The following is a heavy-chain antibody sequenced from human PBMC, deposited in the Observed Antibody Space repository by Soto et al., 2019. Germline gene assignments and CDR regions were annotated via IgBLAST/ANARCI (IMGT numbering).Heavy chain of an antibody. V-gene: IGHV1-69*12. CDR2: IIPIFGTA. D-gene: IGHD1-26*01. J-gene: IGHJ6*02. CDR3: ASREHDVIGGSYYYAMDV. CDR1: GGTFSTYA. Sequence: QVQLVQSGAEVKKPGSSVKVSCKASGGTFSTYAISWVRQAPGQGLEWMGGIIPIFGTADYAQKFQGRVTINADESTSTTDMKLSSLRSDEAAVYYCASREHDVIGGSYYYAMDVWGQGTTVTVSS.